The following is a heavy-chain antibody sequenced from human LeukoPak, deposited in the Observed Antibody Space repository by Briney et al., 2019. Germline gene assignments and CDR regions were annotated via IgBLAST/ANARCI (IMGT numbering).Heavy chain of an antibody. CDR3: ARGVRDVYNGFDY. D-gene: IGHD5-24*01. CDR2: INPNSGGS. J-gene: IGHJ4*02. V-gene: IGHV1-2*04. Sequence: ASVKVSCKASGYTFTGYYIHWVRQAPGQGREWMGWINPNSGGSNYAQKFQGWVTMTRDTSISTAYMELSRLRSDDTAVYYCARGVRDVYNGFDYWGQGTLVTVSS. CDR1: GYTFTGYY.